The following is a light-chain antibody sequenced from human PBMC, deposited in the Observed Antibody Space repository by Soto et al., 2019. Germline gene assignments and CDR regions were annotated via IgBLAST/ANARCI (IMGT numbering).Light chain of an antibody. CDR3: GTWDSSLSDGYD. CDR1: SSNIGNNY. CDR2: ENN. J-gene: IGLJ1*01. Sequence: QSVLTQPPSVSAAPGQKVTISCSGSSSNIGNNYVSWYQQLPGTAPKLLIYENNKRPSGIPDRFSGSKSGTSATLGITGLQTGDEADYYCGTWDSSLSDGYDFGSGTKVTVL. V-gene: IGLV1-51*01.